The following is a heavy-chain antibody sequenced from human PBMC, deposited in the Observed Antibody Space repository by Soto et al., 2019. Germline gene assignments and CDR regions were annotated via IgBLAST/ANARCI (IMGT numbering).Heavy chain of an antibody. J-gene: IGHJ5*02. V-gene: IGHV2-5*01. D-gene: IGHD6-19*01. CDR3: AKSGSSGWYGWFDP. CDR2: IYWNDDK. CDR1: GFPLRTSGAG. Sequence: SGPTLAIPPPALPMTCIFSGFPLRTSGAGVGWTPQPPGKALEWLGFIYWNDDKRYSPSLKSSLTITKDTSKNQVVLTMTNMDPVDTATYYCAKSGSSGWYGWFDPWGQGTMVTVSS.